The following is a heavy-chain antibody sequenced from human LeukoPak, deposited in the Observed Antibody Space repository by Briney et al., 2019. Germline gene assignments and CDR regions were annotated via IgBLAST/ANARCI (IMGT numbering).Heavy chain of an antibody. CDR3: ATMGATNFDH. D-gene: IGHD1-26*01. CDR2: INPNSGGT. CDR1: GYTFTDYY. Sequence: ASVKGTCKASGYTFTDYYMHWVRQAPEQGLEWLGWINPNSGGTSYAQKFQGRVTMTRDTSISTAYMEVSRLRSDDTAVYYCATMGATNFDHWGQGTLVAVSS. J-gene: IGHJ4*02. V-gene: IGHV1-2*02.